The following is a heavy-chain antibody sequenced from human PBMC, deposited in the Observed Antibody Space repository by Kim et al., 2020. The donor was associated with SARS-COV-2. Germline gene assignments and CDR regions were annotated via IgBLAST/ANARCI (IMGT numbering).Heavy chain of an antibody. CDR1: GFTFGHYA. CDR3: AKDIAGLGSFFYSYGMDV. J-gene: IGHJ6*01. Sequence: GGSLRLSCAASGFTFGHYAMHWVRQAPGKGLEWVSGISWNSGSIGYADAVKGRFTISSDSAKTSLSLQMNSLSAQHTALFYCAKDIAGLGSFFYSYGMDVWGQGTTVTVSS. D-gene: IGHD3-16*01. CDR2: ISWNSGSI. V-gene: IGHV3-9*01.